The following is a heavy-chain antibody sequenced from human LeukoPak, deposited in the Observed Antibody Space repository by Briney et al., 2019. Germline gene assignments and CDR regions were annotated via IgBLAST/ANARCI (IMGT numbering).Heavy chain of an antibody. V-gene: IGHV3-23*01. Sequence: QPGGSLRLSCAASGFTFSSYAMSWVRQAPGKGLEWVSAISGSGGSTYYADSVKGRFTISRDNSKNTLYLQMNSLRAEDTAVYYCAKDPGNNNWSYWYFDIWGRGTLVSVSS. J-gene: IGHJ2*01. D-gene: IGHD1-1*01. CDR2: ISGSGGST. CDR3: AKDPGNNNWSYWYFDI. CDR1: GFTFSSYA.